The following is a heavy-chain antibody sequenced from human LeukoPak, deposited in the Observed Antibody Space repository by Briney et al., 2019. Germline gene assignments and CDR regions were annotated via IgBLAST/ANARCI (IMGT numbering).Heavy chain of an antibody. Sequence: GGSLRLSCAASGFTFSSYGMSWVRQAPGKGLEWVSAISGSGVSTYYADSVKGRFTISRDNSKNTLYLQVNSLRAEDTAVYYCAKGVNILTGYDYWGQGTLVTVSS. CDR1: GFTFSSYG. D-gene: IGHD3-9*01. J-gene: IGHJ4*02. CDR3: AKGVNILTGYDY. CDR2: ISGSGVST. V-gene: IGHV3-23*01.